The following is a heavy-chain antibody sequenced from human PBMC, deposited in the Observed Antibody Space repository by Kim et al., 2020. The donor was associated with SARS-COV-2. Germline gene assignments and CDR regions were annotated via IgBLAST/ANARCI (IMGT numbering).Heavy chain of an antibody. D-gene: IGHD3-10*01. CDR3: ARDGSPLIFGLAY. V-gene: IGHV1-2*04. CDR1: GYTFTGYY. Sequence: ASVKVSCKASGYTFTGYYMHWVRQAPGQGLEWMGWINPNSGGTNYAQKFQGWVTMTRDTSISTAYMELSRLRSDDTAVYYCARDGSPLIFGLAYWGQGTLVTVSS. J-gene: IGHJ4*02. CDR2: INPNSGGT.